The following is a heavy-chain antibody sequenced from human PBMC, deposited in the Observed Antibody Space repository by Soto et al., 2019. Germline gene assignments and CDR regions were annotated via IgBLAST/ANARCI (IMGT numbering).Heavy chain of an antibody. D-gene: IGHD3-22*01. CDR1: GYIITNSM. CDR2: HYPGQSDT. CDR3: ARSASSGPTYYYSGMDV. J-gene: IGHJ6*02. Sequence: PGESMMFSCTGSGYIITNSMIGWVRQMPGEGLTWMGIHYPGQSDTRSSPSFQAQVTTTADKTISAAYLQWSSQKASDTSMYYCARSASSGPTYYYSGMDVWGQGTTVTVAS. V-gene: IGHV5-51*01.